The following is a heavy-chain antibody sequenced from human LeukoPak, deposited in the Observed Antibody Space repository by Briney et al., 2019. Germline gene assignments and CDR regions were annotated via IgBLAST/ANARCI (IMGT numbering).Heavy chain of an antibody. V-gene: IGHV4-34*01. CDR3: ARGPAPLYSSSWYRRGAFDI. Sequence: PSETLSLTCAVYGGSFSGYYWSWIRQPLGKGLEWIGEINHSGSTNYNPSLKSRVTISVDTSKNQFSLKLSSVTAADTAVYYCARGPAPLYSSSWYRRGAFDIWGQGTTVTVSS. CDR2: INHSGST. J-gene: IGHJ3*02. D-gene: IGHD6-13*01. CDR1: GGSFSGYY.